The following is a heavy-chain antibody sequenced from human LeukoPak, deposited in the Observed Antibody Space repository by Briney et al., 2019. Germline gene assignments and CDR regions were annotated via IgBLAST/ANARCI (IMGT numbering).Heavy chain of an antibody. CDR2: ISYDGSNK. D-gene: IGHD7-27*01. CDR1: GFTVSSYA. Sequence: GGSLRLSCAASGFTVSSYAMHWVRQAPGKGLEWVAVISYDGSNKYYADSVKGRFTISRHNSKYTLYLQMNSLRAEDTAVYYCARDLGGTGARTDAFDIWGQGTMVTVSS. J-gene: IGHJ3*02. V-gene: IGHV3-30*14. CDR3: ARDLGGTGARTDAFDI.